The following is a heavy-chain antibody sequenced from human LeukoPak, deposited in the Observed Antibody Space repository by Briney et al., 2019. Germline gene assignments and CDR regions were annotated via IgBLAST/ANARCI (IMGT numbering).Heavy chain of an antibody. CDR3: ARFSPRAMGNYLDF. Sequence: PSETLSSTCAGSGGSISSGYYSWNWIRQPPGRGLEWIGYIYPRGSTYYNPSLKSRVILSLDKSANQCSLNLSSVTAADTAVYYCARFSPRAMGNYLDFWGQETFVTVSS. CDR2: IYPRGST. V-gene: IGHV4-30-2*01. J-gene: IGHJ4*02. CDR1: GGSISSGYYS. D-gene: IGHD7-27*01.